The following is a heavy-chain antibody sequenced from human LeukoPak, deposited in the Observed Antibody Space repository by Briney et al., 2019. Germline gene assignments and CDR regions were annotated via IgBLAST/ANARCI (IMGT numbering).Heavy chain of an antibody. CDR1: GYTFTDYY. CDR2: INPNSGGT. Sequence: ASVKVSCKASGYTFTDYYLQWVRQAPGQGREWMGWINPNSGGTNSAQKFQGRVTTTRDTSVSTAYMELSRLRSDDTAVYYCARDHCTSSGCYEYYYYGLDVWGQGTTVTVSS. J-gene: IGHJ6*02. D-gene: IGHD2-2*01. CDR3: ARDHCTSSGCYEYYYYGLDV. V-gene: IGHV1-2*02.